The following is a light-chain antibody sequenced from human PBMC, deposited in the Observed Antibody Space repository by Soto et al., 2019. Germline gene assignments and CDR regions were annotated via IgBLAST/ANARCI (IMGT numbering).Light chain of an antibody. V-gene: IGKV3-15*01. CDR1: QSISNS. CDR2: GAS. Sequence: EIVMTQSPASLSVSPGETATLSCRASQSISNSLAWYQQKPGQAPSLLIYGASTRATGIPARFSGSGSGTEFTLTISSLQSEDFALYYCQQYNNWPPRTFGQGTKVDIK. CDR3: QQYNNWPPRT. J-gene: IGKJ2*01.